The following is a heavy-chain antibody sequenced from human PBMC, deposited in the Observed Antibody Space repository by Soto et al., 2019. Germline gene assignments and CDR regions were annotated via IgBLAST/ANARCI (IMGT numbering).Heavy chain of an antibody. Sequence: VASVKVSCKASGYTFTGYYLHWVRQAPGQGLEWMGWINPSSGGANIAQKFQGWVTMTKDTSIDTAYMELTRLRSDDTAVYYCARDAAKGDYYHYGMDVWGQGTPVTVSS. CDR2: INPSSGGA. V-gene: IGHV1-2*04. CDR3: ARDAAKGDYYHYGMDV. J-gene: IGHJ6*02. CDR1: GYTFTGYY. D-gene: IGHD6-25*01.